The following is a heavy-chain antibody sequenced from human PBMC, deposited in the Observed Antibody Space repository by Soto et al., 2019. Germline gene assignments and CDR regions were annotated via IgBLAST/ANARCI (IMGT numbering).Heavy chain of an antibody. V-gene: IGHV1-3*01. J-gene: IGHJ6*02. CDR3: ARVKWELLPDYYYYGMDV. CDR2: INAGNGNT. Sequence: ASGKVSCKASGYTFTSYAMHWVRQAPGQRLEWMGWINAGNGNTKYSQKFQGRVTITRDTSASTAYMELSSLRSEDTAVYYCARVKWELLPDYYYYGMDVWGQGTTVTVS. CDR1: GYTFTSYA. D-gene: IGHD1-26*01.